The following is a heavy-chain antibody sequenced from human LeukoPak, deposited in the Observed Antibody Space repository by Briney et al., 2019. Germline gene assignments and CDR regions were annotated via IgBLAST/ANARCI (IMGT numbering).Heavy chain of an antibody. CDR3: AREVAAGTFYYYYYMDV. D-gene: IGHD6-13*01. Sequence: GGSLRLSCAASGFTFSNYGMSWVRQAPRKGLEWVSVIYSGGSTYYADSVKGRFTISRDNSKNTLYLQMNSLRAEDTAVYYCAREVAAGTFYYYYYMDVWGKGTTVTISS. CDR1: GFTFSNYG. J-gene: IGHJ6*03. CDR2: IYSGGST. V-gene: IGHV3-66*02.